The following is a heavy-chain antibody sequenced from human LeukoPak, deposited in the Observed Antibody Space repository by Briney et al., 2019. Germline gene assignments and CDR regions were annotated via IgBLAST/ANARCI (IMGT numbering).Heavy chain of an antibody. D-gene: IGHD2-2*01. J-gene: IGHJ4*02. CDR3: ARAGLIVVVPAAVDY. CDR2: INPNSGGT. CDR1: GYTFTGYY. V-gene: IGHV1-2*02. Sequence: ASVKVSYKASGYTFTGYYMHWVRQAPGRGLEWMGWINPNSGGTNYAQKFQGRVTMTRDTSISTAYMELSRLRSDDTAVYYCARAGLIVVVPAAVDYWGQGTLVTVSS.